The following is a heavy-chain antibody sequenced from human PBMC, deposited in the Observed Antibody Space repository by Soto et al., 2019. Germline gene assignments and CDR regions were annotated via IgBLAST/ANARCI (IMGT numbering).Heavy chain of an antibody. V-gene: IGHV3-21*01. J-gene: IGHJ6*02. CDR3: AREETAWPLAYGLDV. D-gene: IGHD2-21*02. CDR1: GFSFSTYS. CDR2: IGRRSDI. Sequence: KAVGSLRLSCEASGFSFSTYSMHWVRQAPGKGLEWVSSIGRRSDIYYADSVKGRFTISRDNAKNSVSLQMNSLRDEDTAVYYCAREETAWPLAYGLDVWGQGTTVTVSS.